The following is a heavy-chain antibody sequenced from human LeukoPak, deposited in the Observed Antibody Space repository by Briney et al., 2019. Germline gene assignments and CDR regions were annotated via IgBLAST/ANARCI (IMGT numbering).Heavy chain of an antibody. J-gene: IGHJ4*02. Sequence: PGGSLRLSCAASGFTFSSYAMSWVRQAPGKGLEWVSVIYSGGSTYYSDSVKGRFTISRDNSKNTLYLQMNSLRAEDTAVYYCAREFYYYDSSGRIDYWGQGTLVTVSS. CDR2: IYSGGST. D-gene: IGHD3-22*01. V-gene: IGHV3-66*02. CDR1: GFTFSSYA. CDR3: AREFYYYDSSGRIDY.